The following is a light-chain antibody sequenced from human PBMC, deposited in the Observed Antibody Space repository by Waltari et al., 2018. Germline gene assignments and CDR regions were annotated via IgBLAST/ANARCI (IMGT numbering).Light chain of an antibody. CDR1: SSYMSGYNL. CDR3: SSYAGSNTLL. Sequence: QAALTQPPSMSGSPGQSATIYCTGTSSYMSGYNLVYWYQQHPGKAPKLMIYEVSQRPSGVSDRFSGSKSGNTASLTISGLQAEDEADYYCSSYAGSNTLLFGGGTRLTVL. CDR2: EVS. J-gene: IGLJ2*01. V-gene: IGLV2-8*01.